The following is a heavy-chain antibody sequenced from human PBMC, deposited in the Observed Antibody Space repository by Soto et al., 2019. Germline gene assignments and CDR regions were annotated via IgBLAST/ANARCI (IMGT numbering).Heavy chain of an antibody. CDR1: GFTFSNYA. CDR2: ISGSGGST. V-gene: IGHV3-23*01. D-gene: IGHD6-19*01. J-gene: IGHJ6*02. Sequence: EVQLLESGGGLVQPGGSLRLSCAASGFTFSNYAMSWVRQAPGKGLEWVSSISGSGGSTYYADSVKGRFTISRDNSKNTLYLQMNSLRAEDTAVYYCAKGAPGIAVAGTRRDYYYGMDVCGQGTTVTVSS. CDR3: AKGAPGIAVAGTRRDYYYGMDV.